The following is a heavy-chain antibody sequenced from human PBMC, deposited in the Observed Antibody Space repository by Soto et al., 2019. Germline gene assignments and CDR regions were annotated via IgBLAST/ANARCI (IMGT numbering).Heavy chain of an antibody. CDR1: GFTFSSYA. Sequence: LRLSCAASGFTFSSYAMRWVRQAPGKGLEWVSAISGSGDSTYYTDSVKGRFTISRDNSKNTLYLQMNSLRAEDTAVYYCARRGPGTYFDYWGQGTLVTVSS. CDR2: ISGSGDST. D-gene: IGHD6-13*01. CDR3: ARRGPGTYFDY. V-gene: IGHV3-23*01. J-gene: IGHJ4*02.